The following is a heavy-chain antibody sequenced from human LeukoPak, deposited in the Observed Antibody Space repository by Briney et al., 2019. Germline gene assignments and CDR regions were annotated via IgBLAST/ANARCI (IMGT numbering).Heavy chain of an antibody. CDR1: GGSISSSSYY. V-gene: IGHV4-39*02. Sequence: PSETLSLTCTVSGGSISSSSYYWRWIRQPPGKGLEWIGSIYYSGSTYYNPSLKSRVTISVDTSKNQFSLKLSSVTAADTAVYYCARDRWVIFTFAYSRSIARPDAFDIWGQGTMVTVSS. J-gene: IGHJ3*02. CDR2: IYYSGST. D-gene: IGHD6-6*01. CDR3: ARDRWVIFTFAYSRSIARPDAFDI.